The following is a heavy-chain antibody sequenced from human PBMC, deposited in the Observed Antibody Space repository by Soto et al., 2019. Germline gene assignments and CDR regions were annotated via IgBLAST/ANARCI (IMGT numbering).Heavy chain of an antibody. CDR3: AKGWYYYYGMDV. D-gene: IGHD2-15*01. CDR1: GGSISSSSYY. Sequence: SETLSLTCTVSGGSISSSSYYWGWIRQPPGKGLEWIGSIYYSGSTYYNPSLKSRVTISVDTSKNQFSLKLSSVTAADTAVYYCAKGWYYYYGMDVWGQGTTVTVSS. CDR2: IYYSGST. V-gene: IGHV4-39*01. J-gene: IGHJ6*02.